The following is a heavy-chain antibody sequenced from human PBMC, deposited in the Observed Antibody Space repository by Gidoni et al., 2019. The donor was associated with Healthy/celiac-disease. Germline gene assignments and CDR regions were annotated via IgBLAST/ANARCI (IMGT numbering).Heavy chain of an antibody. CDR2: INHSGST. Sequence: QVQLQQWGAGLLKPSETLSLTCAVYGGSFSGYYWSWIRQPPWKGLEWIGEINHSGSTNYNPSLKIRVTISVDTSKNQFSLKLSSVTAADTAVYYCARGYYYDSSGYLTSPYYFDYWGQGTLVTVSS. CDR1: GGSFSGYY. CDR3: ARGYYYDSSGYLTSPYYFDY. V-gene: IGHV4-34*01. J-gene: IGHJ4*02. D-gene: IGHD3-22*01.